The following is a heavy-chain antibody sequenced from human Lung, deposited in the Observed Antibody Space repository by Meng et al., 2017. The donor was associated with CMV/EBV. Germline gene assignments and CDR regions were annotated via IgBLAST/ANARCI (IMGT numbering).Heavy chain of an antibody. CDR3: ASFPPPGKQWLVTDY. D-gene: IGHD6-19*01. CDR2: IYHSGST. CDR1: CGFFSISDG. V-gene: IGHV4-4*02. J-gene: IGHJ4*02. Sequence: VQRLESGAGLVQRSGPLPLTCALSCGFFSISDGWCWVRQPTGKGLEWIGEIYHSGSTNYNPSLKSRVTISVDKSKNQFSLKLSSVTAADTAVYYCASFPPPGKQWLVTDYWGQGTLVTVSS.